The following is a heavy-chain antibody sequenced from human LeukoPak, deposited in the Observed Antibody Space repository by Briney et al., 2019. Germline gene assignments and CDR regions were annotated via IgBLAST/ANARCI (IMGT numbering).Heavy chain of an antibody. CDR2: IYSGGST. CDR3: ARSSNNYYYYYGMDV. CDR1: GFTVSSNY. J-gene: IGHJ6*02. Sequence: GGSLRLSCAASGFTVSSNYMSWVRQAPGKGLEWVSVIYSGGSTYYADSVKGRFTISRDNSKNTLYLQMNSLRAEDTAVYYCARSSNNYYYYYGMDVWGQGTTVTVSS. V-gene: IGHV3-53*01.